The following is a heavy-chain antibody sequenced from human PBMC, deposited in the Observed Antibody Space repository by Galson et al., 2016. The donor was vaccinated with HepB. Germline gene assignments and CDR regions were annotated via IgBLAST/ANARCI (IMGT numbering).Heavy chain of an antibody. V-gene: IGHV3-74*01. CDR2: IDSDGITT. D-gene: IGHD2-2*01. CDR3: ARAPVTSTTCCYYFDY. CDR1: GFTFSSYW. J-gene: IGHJ4*02. Sequence: SLRLSCAASGFTFSSYWMYWVRQAPGKGLVWVSRIDSDGITTAYAASVKGRFTISRDNAKNSLYLQMNSLGAEDTAVYYCARAPVTSTTCCYYFDYWGQGTLVTVSS.